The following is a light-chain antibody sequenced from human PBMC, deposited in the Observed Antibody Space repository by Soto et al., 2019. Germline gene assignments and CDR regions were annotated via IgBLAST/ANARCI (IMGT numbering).Light chain of an antibody. CDR1: QSVGSN. Sequence: EIVMTQSPATLSVSPGERVTLSCRARQSVGSNLAWYQQKPGQAPRLLIYGASTRATGIPARFSGSGSGTEFTLTISSLQSEDFAVYYCQQYNNWPPWTFGQGTKVDNK. CDR2: GAS. V-gene: IGKV3-15*01. J-gene: IGKJ1*01. CDR3: QQYNNWPPWT.